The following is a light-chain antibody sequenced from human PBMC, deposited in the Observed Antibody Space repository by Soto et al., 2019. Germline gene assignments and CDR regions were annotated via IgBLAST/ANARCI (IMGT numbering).Light chain of an antibody. CDR3: QQLSRYPLT. CDR1: QSISSW. J-gene: IGKJ4*01. CDR2: DAS. V-gene: IGKV1-5*01. Sequence: EIQMTQSPSTLSASVGDRVTITCRASQSISSWLAWYQQKTGKAPKLLIYDASSLESGVPSRFSGSGSGTEFTLTISSLQPDDFATYYCQQLSRYPLTFGGGTKV.